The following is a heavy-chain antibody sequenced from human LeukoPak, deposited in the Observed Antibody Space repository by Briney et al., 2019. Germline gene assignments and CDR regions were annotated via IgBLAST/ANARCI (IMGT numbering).Heavy chain of an antibody. V-gene: IGHV5-51*01. J-gene: IGHJ3*01. CDR2: IYPGDSGP. Sequence: GESLKISCKVSGYSFTSYCIGWVRQMPGKGLEWMGIIYPGDSGPTYSPSFQGQVTISVDKSINTAYLQWSSLQASDTAMYYCGMSGDRVPLQDDVFDVWGQGTMVAVST. CDR3: GMSGDRVPLQDDVFDV. D-gene: IGHD1-26*01. CDR1: GYSFTSYC.